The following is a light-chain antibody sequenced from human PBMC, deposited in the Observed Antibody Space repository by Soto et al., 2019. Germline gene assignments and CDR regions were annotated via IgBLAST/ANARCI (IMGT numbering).Light chain of an antibody. CDR2: DVS. CDR1: SSDVGGYDY. CDR3: SSYASSSTLV. V-gene: IGLV2-14*01. J-gene: IGLJ2*01. Sequence: SVLTQPASVSGSPGQSITISCTGTSSDVGGYDYVSWYQQHPGKVPKLMIYDVSSRPSGVSNRFSGSKSGNTASLTISGLQAEDEADYYCSSYASSSTLVFGGGTKVTVL.